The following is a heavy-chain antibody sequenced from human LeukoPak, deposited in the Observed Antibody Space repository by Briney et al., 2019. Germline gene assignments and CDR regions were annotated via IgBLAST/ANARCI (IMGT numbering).Heavy chain of an antibody. D-gene: IGHD3-3*01. V-gene: IGHV1-8*01. CDR3: ARSITIFGVVPAGY. J-gene: IGHJ4*02. CDR1: GYTFTSFD. Sequence: ASVKVSCKASGYTFTSFDINWVRQATGQGLEWMGWMNPNSGNTGSAQKFQGRITMTRNTSITTAYMELSSLRSEDTAVYYCARSITIFGVVPAGYWGQGTLVTVSS. CDR2: MNPNSGNT.